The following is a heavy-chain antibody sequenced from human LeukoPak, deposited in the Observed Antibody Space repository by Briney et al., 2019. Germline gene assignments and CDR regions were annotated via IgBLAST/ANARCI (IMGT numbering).Heavy chain of an antibody. V-gene: IGHV3-48*03. CDR2: ISTSAATI. D-gene: IGHD6-13*01. CDR3: ARGASSGWSLFDY. J-gene: IGHJ4*02. CDR1: GFIFRNYE. Sequence: PGGSLRLSCAASGFIFRNYEMNWVCQAPGKGLEWIAYISTSAATIYYADSVKGRFTISRDNAKSSLYLQMNTLRADDTAAYYCARGASSGWSLFDYWGQGNLVTVSS.